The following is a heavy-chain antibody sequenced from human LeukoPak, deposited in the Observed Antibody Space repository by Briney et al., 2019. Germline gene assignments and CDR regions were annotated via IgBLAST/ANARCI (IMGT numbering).Heavy chain of an antibody. J-gene: IGHJ5*02. V-gene: IGHV3-66*02. Sequence: GGSLRLSCTASGFTFSDYAISWVRQAPGKGLEWVSVIYSGGSTYYADSVKGRFTISRDNSKNTLYLQMNSLRAEDTAVYYCAKGSTLSGWYWGDWFDPWGQGTLVTVSS. CDR3: AKGSTLSGWYWGDWFDP. D-gene: IGHD6-19*01. CDR1: GFTFSDYA. CDR2: IYSGGST.